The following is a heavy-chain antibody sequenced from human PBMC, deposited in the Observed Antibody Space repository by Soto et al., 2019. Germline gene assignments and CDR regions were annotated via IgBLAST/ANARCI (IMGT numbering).Heavy chain of an antibody. CDR2: INTASYI. J-gene: IGHJ4*02. D-gene: IGHD2-15*01. CDR3: AREGGYCNGGGCRYFDY. Sequence: EVLLVESGGGLVKPGGSLRLSCAASGFTFSTYSMNWVRQAPGKGLEWVSSINTASYIYYADSVKGRFTISRDDAKNSLYLQMNSLRDEDTAWYYCAREGGYCNGGGCRYFDYWGQGTLVTVSS. V-gene: IGHV3-21*01. CDR1: GFTFSTYS.